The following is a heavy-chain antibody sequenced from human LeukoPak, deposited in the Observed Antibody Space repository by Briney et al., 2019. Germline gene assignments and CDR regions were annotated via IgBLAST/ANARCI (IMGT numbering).Heavy chain of an antibody. V-gene: IGHV3-48*03. CDR2: IDGRGATI. D-gene: IGHD6-19*01. J-gene: IGHJ3*01. CDR1: GFTFSTSE. CDR3: VRDGISVAANAFDV. Sequence: GGSLRLSCAASGFTFSTSEMNWVRQAPGKGLEWLSYIDGRGATIFYADSVKGRFTISRDNAKNSLYLQMNSLRLEDTALYYCVRDGISVAANAFDVWGQGTMVTVSS.